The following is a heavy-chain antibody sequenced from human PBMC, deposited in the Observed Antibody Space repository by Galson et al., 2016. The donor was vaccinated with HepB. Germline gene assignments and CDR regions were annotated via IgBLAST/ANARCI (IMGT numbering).Heavy chain of an antibody. J-gene: IGHJ6*02. D-gene: IGHD3-10*01. CDR1: GGSISSGTYY. CDR3: AREAITKVRGVIISNGMDV. CDR2: IYYSGRT. Sequence: TLSLTCTVSGGSISSGTYYWSWIRQHPQKGLEWVGFIYYSGRTYYTPSLKSRVTMSVDTSNNHFSLRLNSVTAADTAVYYCAREAITKVRGVIISNGMDVWGQGTTVIVSS. V-gene: IGHV4-31*03.